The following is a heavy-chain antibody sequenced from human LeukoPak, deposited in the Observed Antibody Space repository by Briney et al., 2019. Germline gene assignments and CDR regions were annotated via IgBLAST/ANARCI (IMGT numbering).Heavy chain of an antibody. Sequence: ASVKVSCMASGYTFTSYGISWVRQAPGQELEWMGWISAYNGNTNYAQKLQGRVTMTTDTSTSTAYMELRSLRSDDTAAYYCARARYDYVWGSYRYIKGVDYWGQGTLVTVSS. J-gene: IGHJ4*02. CDR1: GYTFTSYG. D-gene: IGHD3-16*02. CDR2: ISAYNGNT. V-gene: IGHV1-18*01. CDR3: ARARYDYVWGSYRYIKGVDY.